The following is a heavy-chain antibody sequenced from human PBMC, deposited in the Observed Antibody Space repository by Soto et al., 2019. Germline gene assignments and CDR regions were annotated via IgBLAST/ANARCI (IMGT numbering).Heavy chain of an antibody. V-gene: IGHV4-4*02. CDR1: GGSISGSSW. Sequence: SETLSLTRAVSGGSISGSSWWSWIRQSPGKGLEWIGEIYHSGSTNYNPSLKSRVSISVDTSKNQFSLEIYSVTASDTAIYYCARDPGRAVALDWGEGTLVTVSS. D-gene: IGHD6-19*01. CDR3: ARDPGRAVALD. CDR2: IYHSGST. J-gene: IGHJ4*02.